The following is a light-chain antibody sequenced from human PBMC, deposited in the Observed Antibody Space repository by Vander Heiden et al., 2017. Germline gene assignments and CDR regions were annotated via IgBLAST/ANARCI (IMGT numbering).Light chain of an antibody. Sequence: AIRITQSPSSLSASTGDRVTITCRASQGISSYLAWYQQQPGKAPKRLSDAAATLQSGVPSRFSGSGSGTDFTLTISCLQSEDFATYYCQQYYSYPRTFGQGTKVEIK. J-gene: IGKJ1*01. CDR1: QGISSY. CDR2: AAA. CDR3: QQYYSYPRT. V-gene: IGKV1-8*01.